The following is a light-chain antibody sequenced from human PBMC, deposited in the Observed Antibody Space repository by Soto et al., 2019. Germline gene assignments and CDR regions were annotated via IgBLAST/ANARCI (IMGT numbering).Light chain of an antibody. CDR1: ESISSTY. J-gene: IGKJ5*01. V-gene: IGKV3-20*01. CDR3: QQYGRSVPIT. CDR2: AAS. Sequence: LLMQSPGTLSLSPGERATLSCRAIESISSTYLAWYQQKPGQAPRLLIYAASSRETGIPDTFSGSGSGTDFSLTIIRLVPEDFAVYYCQQYGRSVPITFGQGTRLEN.